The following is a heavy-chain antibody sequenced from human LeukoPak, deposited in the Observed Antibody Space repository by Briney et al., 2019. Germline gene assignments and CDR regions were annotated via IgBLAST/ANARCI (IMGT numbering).Heavy chain of an antibody. Sequence: GGSLRLSCAASGFTFSNYWMSWVRQAPGKGLEWVANIREDGSEKYYVDSVKGQFTISRDNAKNSLYLQLNSLRTEDTALYYCAKDPLYSSSWTSDYWGQGTLVTVSS. D-gene: IGHD6-13*01. CDR1: GFTFSNYW. CDR2: IREDGSEK. CDR3: AKDPLYSSSWTSDY. V-gene: IGHV3-7*03. J-gene: IGHJ4*02.